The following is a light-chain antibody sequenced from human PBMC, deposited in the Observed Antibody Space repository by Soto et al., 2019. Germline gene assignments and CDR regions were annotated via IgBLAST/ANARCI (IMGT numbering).Light chain of an antibody. Sequence: EIVMTQSPVTLSVSPGEGATLSCWASQSIGKDVAWYQQRPGQAPRLLIYGASTRAPGIPARFSGSGSGTDFTLTISGLLPEDFALYYCQQYNNWPRTFGQGTNV. CDR3: QQYNNWPRT. CDR1: QSIGKD. CDR2: GAS. J-gene: IGKJ1*01. V-gene: IGKV3-15*01.